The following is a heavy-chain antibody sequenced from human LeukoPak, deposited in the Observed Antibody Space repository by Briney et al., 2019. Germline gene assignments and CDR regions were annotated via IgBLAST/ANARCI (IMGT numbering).Heavy chain of an antibody. CDR2: INHSGST. CDR1: GGSFSGYY. V-gene: IGHV4-34*01. CDR3: ARGRITMVRGVITDQNWFDP. Sequence: SETLSLTCADYGGSFSGYYWSWIRQPPGKRLEWIGEINHSGSTNYNPSLKSRVTISVDTSKNQFSLKLSSVTAADTAVYYCARGRITMVRGVITDQNWFDPWGQGTLVTVSS. J-gene: IGHJ5*02. D-gene: IGHD3-10*01.